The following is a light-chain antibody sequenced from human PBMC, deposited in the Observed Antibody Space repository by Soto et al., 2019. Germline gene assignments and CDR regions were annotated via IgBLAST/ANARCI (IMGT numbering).Light chain of an antibody. CDR2: DVT. CDR3: CSYAGSYTLGV. Sequence: QSALTQPRSVSGSPGQSVTISCTGTSSDVGGYDFVSWYQQRPDKAPQLMIYDVTKRTSVVPDRFSGSKSGTSASLTISGLQAEDEADYYCCSYAGSYTLGVFGGGTKLTVL. V-gene: IGLV2-11*01. J-gene: IGLJ3*02. CDR1: SSDVGGYDF.